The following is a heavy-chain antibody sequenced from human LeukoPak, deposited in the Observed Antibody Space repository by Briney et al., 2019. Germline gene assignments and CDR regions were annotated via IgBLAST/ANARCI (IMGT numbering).Heavy chain of an antibody. CDR2: IRSKNYGGTT. Sequence: GGSLRLSCTGSGFTLGDYAMNWVRQAPGKGLEWVGFIRSKNYGGTTEYAASVKGRFTISRDDSKSIAYLQMNSLKTEDTAMYYCTRVIVATKDYWGQGTLVTVSS. D-gene: IGHD5-12*01. CDR1: GFTLGDYA. CDR3: TRVIVATKDY. J-gene: IGHJ4*02. V-gene: IGHV3-49*04.